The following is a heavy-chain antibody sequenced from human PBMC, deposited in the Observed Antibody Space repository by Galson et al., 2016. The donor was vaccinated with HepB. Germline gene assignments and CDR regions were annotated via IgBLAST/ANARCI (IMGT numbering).Heavy chain of an antibody. D-gene: IGHD3-3*01. V-gene: IGHV3-53*01. CDR2: IYSSGYT. Sequence: SLRLSCAASGFTVSSNYMIWVRQAPGKGLEWVSVIYSSGYTYYADSVKGRFTISKDNSKNTLYLQMNSLRAKDTAVFYCARWSDSHGFDPWGQGTLVTVSS. CDR1: GFTVSSNY. CDR3: ARWSDSHGFDP. J-gene: IGHJ5*02.